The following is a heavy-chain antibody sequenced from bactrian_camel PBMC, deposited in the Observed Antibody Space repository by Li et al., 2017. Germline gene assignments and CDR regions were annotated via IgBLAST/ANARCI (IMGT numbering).Heavy chain of an antibody. D-gene: IGHD4*01. V-gene: IGHV3S9*01. CDR1: EYTYSSYC. CDR3: AASYGLDAYYDCTSGSWLGGGSAPNH. CDR2: IDSYGRT. J-gene: IGHJ4*01. Sequence: HVQLVESGGGSVQEGGSLRLSCLANEYTYSSYCMGWFRQAPGKEREGIGGIDSYGRTTYADSVKGRFTISQDNAKSTVYLQVNSLKPEDTAMYYCAASYGLDAYYDCTSGSWLGGGSAPNHWGQGTQVTVS.